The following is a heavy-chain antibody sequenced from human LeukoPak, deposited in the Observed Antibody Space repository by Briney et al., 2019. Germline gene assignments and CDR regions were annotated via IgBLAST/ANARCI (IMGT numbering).Heavy chain of an antibody. Sequence: SETLSLTCAVYGGSFSGYYWSWIRQPPGKGLEWIGEINHSGSTNHNPSLKSRVTISVDTSKNQFSLKLSSVTAADTAVYYCASLDLKYYYDSSGYYPPYDAFDIWGQGTMVTVSS. CDR3: ASLDLKYYYDSSGYYPPYDAFDI. D-gene: IGHD3-22*01. V-gene: IGHV4-34*01. CDR1: GGSFSGYY. J-gene: IGHJ3*02. CDR2: INHSGST.